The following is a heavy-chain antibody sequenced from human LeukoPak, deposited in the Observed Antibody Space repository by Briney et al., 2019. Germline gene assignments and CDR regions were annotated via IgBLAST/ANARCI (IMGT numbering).Heavy chain of an antibody. J-gene: IGHJ4*02. CDR1: GGSISSGGYY. V-gene: IGHV4-31*03. Sequence: SQTLSLTCTVSGGSISSGGYYWSWIRQHPGKGLEWIGYIYYSGSTYYNPSLKSRVTISLDTSKNQFSLKLSSVTAADTAVYYCARRAIAAAGGDHWGQGTLVTVSS. CDR3: ARRAIAAAGGDH. CDR2: IYYSGST. D-gene: IGHD6-13*01.